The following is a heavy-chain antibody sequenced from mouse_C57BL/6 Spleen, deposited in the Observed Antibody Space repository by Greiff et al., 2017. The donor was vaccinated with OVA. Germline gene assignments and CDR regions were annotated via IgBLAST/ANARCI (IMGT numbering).Heavy chain of an antibody. CDR3: ARAGNPAWFAY. J-gene: IGHJ3*01. Sequence: VQLQQSGAELVKPGASVKISCKASGYAFSSYWMNWVKQRPGKGLEWIGQIYPGDGDTNYNGKFKGKATLTADKSSSTAYMQLSSLTSDDSAVYFCARAGNPAWFAYWGQGTLVTVSA. CDR1: GYAFSSYW. CDR2: IYPGDGDT. D-gene: IGHD2-1*01. V-gene: IGHV1-80*01.